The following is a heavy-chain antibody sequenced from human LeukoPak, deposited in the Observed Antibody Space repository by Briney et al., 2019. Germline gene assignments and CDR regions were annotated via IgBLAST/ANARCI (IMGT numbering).Heavy chain of an antibody. J-gene: IGHJ5*02. CDR2: IYHTGTT. CDR3: VIHESYLNWFDP. CDR1: GGSFSGFY. Sequence: SETLSLTCTVSGGSFSGFYCSWIRHPPGKRLEWIGYIYHTGTTNYSPSLKSRVTISVDTSKSQCSLKLNSVTAADTAVHHCVIHESYLNWFDPWGQGTLVTVSS. V-gene: IGHV4-59*08.